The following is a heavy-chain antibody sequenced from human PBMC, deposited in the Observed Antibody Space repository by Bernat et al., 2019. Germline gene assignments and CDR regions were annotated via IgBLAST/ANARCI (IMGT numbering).Heavy chain of an antibody. Sequence: QVQLVQSGAEVKKPGASVKVSCKASGYTFTSNGISWVRQAPGHGLEWMGWISGYNGKTNYAQKLQGRVTMTIDTSTSTAYMELRSLRSDDTAVYYCARDGTAGAAGTFDYYGMDVWGQGTTVTVSS. CDR3: ARDGTAGAAGTFDYYGMDV. CDR1: GYTFTSNG. CDR2: ISGYNGKT. D-gene: IGHD6-13*01. J-gene: IGHJ6*02. V-gene: IGHV1-18*01.